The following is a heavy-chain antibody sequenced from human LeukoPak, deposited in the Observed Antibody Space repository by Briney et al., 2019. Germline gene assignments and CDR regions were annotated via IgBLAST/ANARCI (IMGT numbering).Heavy chain of an antibody. Sequence: GGSLRLSCAASGFTFSSHAMNWVRQAPGKGLEWVSSLSESGETTDCADSVKGRFTISRDNSKNTLYLQMNSLRADDTAVYYCAKQWLVGNWGQGTLVTVSS. CDR3: AKQWLVGN. V-gene: IGHV3-23*01. CDR1: GFTFSSHA. D-gene: IGHD6-19*01. CDR2: LSESGETT. J-gene: IGHJ4*02.